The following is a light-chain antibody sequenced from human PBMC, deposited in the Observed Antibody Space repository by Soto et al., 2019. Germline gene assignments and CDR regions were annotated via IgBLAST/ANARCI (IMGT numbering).Light chain of an antibody. Sequence: EVVMTQSPATLSVSPGETATLSCRASQRVGSKLAWYQQKPGQAPRLLIFDAFTRATGIPARFSGSGSGTEFTLFISSLQSEDFAVYYCQQYNKWPPLTFGGGTKV. CDR2: DAF. J-gene: IGKJ4*01. CDR3: QQYNKWPPLT. CDR1: QRVGSK. V-gene: IGKV3-15*01.